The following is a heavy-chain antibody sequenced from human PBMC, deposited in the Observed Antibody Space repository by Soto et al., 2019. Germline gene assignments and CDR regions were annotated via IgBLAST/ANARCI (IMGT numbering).Heavy chain of an antibody. V-gene: IGHV1-69*13. Sequence: ASVKVSCKASGGTFSSYAISWVRQAPGQGLEWMEGIIPIFSTANYAQKFQGRVTITADESTSTAYMELSSLRSEDTAVYYCARDALDCSGGSCYLRGYYGMDVWGQGTTVTVSS. J-gene: IGHJ6*02. D-gene: IGHD2-15*01. CDR3: ARDALDCSGGSCYLRGYYGMDV. CDR1: GGTFSSYA. CDR2: IIPIFSTA.